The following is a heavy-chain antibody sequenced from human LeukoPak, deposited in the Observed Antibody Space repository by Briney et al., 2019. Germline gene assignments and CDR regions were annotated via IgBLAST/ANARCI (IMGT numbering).Heavy chain of an antibody. CDR1: GFTFGDYA. CDR2: IRSKVYGATT. Sequence: GGSLRLSCTSSGFTFGDYAMSWFRQAPGKGLEWVGFIRSKVYGATTDYAASVNGRFTISRDDSKSVAYLQMNNLKIEETAVYFCARGRGQLSLSYFDLWGRGTLVIVSS. D-gene: IGHD1-1*01. CDR3: ARGRGQLSLSYFDL. J-gene: IGHJ2*01. V-gene: IGHV3-49*03.